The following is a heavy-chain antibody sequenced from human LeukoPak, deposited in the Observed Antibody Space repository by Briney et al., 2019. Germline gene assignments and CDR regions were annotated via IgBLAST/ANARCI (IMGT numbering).Heavy chain of an antibody. Sequence: GGSLRLSCAASGFTFEDYAMHWVRQAPGKGLEWVSGISWNSGDIGYADSVKGRFTVSRDNAKNSLYLQMNGLRPDDTALYYGAKGVVRRALYFDYWGQGTLVTVSS. CDR3: AKGVVRRALYFDY. CDR2: ISWNSGDI. J-gene: IGHJ4*02. D-gene: IGHD3-10*01. V-gene: IGHV3-9*01. CDR1: GFTFEDYA.